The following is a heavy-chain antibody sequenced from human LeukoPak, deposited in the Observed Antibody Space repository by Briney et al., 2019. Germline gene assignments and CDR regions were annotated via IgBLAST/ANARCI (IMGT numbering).Heavy chain of an antibody. CDR3: TMVRGVRSVWFDP. J-gene: IGHJ5*02. D-gene: IGHD3-10*01. V-gene: IGHV1-46*03. CDR1: GYSFTNYY. CDR2: INPSGGST. Sequence: ASVKVSCTASGYSFTNYYMHWVRQAPGQGLEWMGIINPSGGSTSYAQKFQGRVTMTRDTSTSTVYMELSSLRSEDTAVYYCTMVRGVRSVWFDPWGQGTLVTVSS.